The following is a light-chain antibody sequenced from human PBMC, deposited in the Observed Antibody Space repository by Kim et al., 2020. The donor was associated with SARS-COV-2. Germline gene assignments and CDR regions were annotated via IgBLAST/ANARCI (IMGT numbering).Light chain of an antibody. CDR2: KDS. J-gene: IGLJ2*01. CDR3: QSADTSGTWV. Sequence: VSPGQTARFTWFGDALPKQYAYWYQQKPGQAPVLVIYKDSERPSGIPERFSGSSSGTTVTLIISGVQAEDEADYYCQSADTSGTWVFGGGTQLTVL. V-gene: IGLV3-25*03. CDR1: ALPKQY.